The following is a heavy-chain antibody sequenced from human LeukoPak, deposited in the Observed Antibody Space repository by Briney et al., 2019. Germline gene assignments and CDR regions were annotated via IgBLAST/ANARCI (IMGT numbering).Heavy chain of an antibody. J-gene: IGHJ6*02. CDR3: ARGRYYGSGSYYNPGYYYYGMDV. CDR1: GGSFSGNY. CDR2: INHSGRT. V-gene: IGHV4-34*01. D-gene: IGHD3-10*01. Sequence: SETLSLTCAVYGGSFSGNYWSWIRQPPGKGLEWIGEINHSGRTNYNPSLKSRVTISVDTSKNQFSLKLSSETAADTAVYYCARGRYYGSGSYYNPGYYYYGMDVWGQGTTVTVSS.